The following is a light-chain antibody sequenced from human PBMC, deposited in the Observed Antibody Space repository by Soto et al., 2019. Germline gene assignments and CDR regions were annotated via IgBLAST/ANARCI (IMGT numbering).Light chain of an antibody. CDR2: DVS. CDR3: SSYTDSSTLV. J-gene: IGLJ2*01. CDR1: SSDVGGYNY. Sequence: QSVLTQPASVSGSPGQSITISCTGTSSDVGGYNYVSWYQHHPGKAPKLIIYDVSNRPSGVSNRFSGSKSGNTASLTVSGLQAEDEADYYCSSYTDSSTLVFGGGTKVTVL. V-gene: IGLV2-14*03.